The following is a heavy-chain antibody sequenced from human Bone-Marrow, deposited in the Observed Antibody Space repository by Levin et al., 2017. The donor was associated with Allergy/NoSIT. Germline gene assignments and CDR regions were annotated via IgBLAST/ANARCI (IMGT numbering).Heavy chain of an antibody. V-gene: IGHV1-18*01. CDR2: ISGYTDNT. CDR1: GYTFINFG. J-gene: IGHJ4*02. Sequence: ASVKVSCKTSGYTFINFGISWVRQAPGQGPEWMGWISGYTDNTNYAQKFKGRVTMATEKSTNTAHMELTSLRSDDTAVYYCVRDSPWEDSSTNYHLDYWGQGTLVTVSP. D-gene: IGHD6-6*01. CDR3: VRDSPWEDSSTNYHLDY.